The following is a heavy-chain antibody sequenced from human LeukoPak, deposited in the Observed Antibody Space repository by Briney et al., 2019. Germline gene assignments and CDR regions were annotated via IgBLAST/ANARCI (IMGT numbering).Heavy chain of an antibody. V-gene: IGHV1-2*02. CDR2: INPDSGGT. Sequence: GASVKVSCKASAYTSTGYYMHWVRQAPGQGLEWMGWINPDSGGTNYAQKFQGRVTMTRDTSISTAYMEVSRLRSDDTAVYYCAREGSGWYGNFDYWGQGTLVTVSS. J-gene: IGHJ4*02. D-gene: IGHD6-19*01. CDR3: AREGSGWYGNFDY. CDR1: AYTSTGYY.